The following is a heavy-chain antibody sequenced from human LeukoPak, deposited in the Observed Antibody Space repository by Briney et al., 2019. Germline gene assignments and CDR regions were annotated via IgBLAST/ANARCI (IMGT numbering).Heavy chain of an antibody. CDR1: GFTFSSYA. CDR3: AKDHPVLLWFGELGY. CDR2: ISGSGGST. V-gene: IGHV3-23*01. J-gene: IGHJ4*02. Sequence: GGSLRLSCAASGFTFSSYAMSWVRQAPGKGLEWVSAISGSGGSTYYADSVKGRFTISRDNSKYTLYLQMNSLRAEDTAVYYCAKDHPVLLWFGELGYWGQGTLVTVSS. D-gene: IGHD3-10*01.